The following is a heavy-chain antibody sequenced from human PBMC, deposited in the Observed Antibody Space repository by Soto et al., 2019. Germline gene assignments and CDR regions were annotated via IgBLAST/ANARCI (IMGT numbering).Heavy chain of an antibody. CDR2: IIPIFGTA. V-gene: IGHV1-69*13. Sequence: SVKVSCKASRGTFSSYSSSWVQQDPGQGLEWMGGIIPIFGTANYAQKFQGRVTITADESTSTAYMELSSLRSEDSAVYYCPIEYGSSAPCSPIGYWGKGTLVTVSS. D-gene: IGHD2-15*01. J-gene: IGHJ4*02. CDR1: RGTFSSYS. CDR3: PIEYGSSAPCSPIGY.